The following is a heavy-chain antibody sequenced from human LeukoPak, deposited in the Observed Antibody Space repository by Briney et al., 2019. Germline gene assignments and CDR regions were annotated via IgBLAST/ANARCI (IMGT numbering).Heavy chain of an antibody. CDR2: INHSGST. Sequence: SETLSLTCAVYGGSFSGYYWNWIRQPPGKGLEWIGEINHSGSTNYNPSLKSRVTISVDTSKNQFSLKLSSVTATDTAVYYCARSLRVGYCSSTSCRKNTPFDYWGQGTLVTVSS. CDR1: GGSFSGYY. V-gene: IGHV4-34*01. J-gene: IGHJ4*02. D-gene: IGHD2-2*01. CDR3: ARSLRVGYCSSTSCRKNTPFDY.